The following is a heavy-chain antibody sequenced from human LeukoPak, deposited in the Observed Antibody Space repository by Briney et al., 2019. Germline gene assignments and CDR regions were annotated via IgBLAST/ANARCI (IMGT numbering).Heavy chain of an antibody. V-gene: IGHV3-21*01. CDR2: ISSSSSYI. J-gene: IGHJ5*02. CDR1: GFTFSSYS. Sequence: GGSLRLSCAASGFTFSSYSMNWVRQAPGKGLEWVSSISSSSSYIYYADSVKGRFTISRDNAKNSLYLQMNSLRAEDTAVYYCASKLTYCGGDCPRGWFDPWGQGTLVTVSS. D-gene: IGHD2-21*02. CDR3: ASKLTYCGGDCPRGWFDP.